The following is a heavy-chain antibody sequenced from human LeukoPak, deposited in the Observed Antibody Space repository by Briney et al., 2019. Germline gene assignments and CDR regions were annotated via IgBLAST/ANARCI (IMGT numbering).Heavy chain of an antibody. J-gene: IGHJ3*02. CDR2: IYTTGST. CDR3: ARGGACDFWSGYYRDNAFDI. D-gene: IGHD3-3*01. Sequence: SETLSLTCTVSGGSISNYYWSWIRQPAGKGLEWIGHIYTTGSTNYNPSLKSRVTMSVDTSKNQCTLKLSSVTAADTAVYYCARGGACDFWSGYYRDNAFDIWGQGTMVTVSS. V-gene: IGHV4-4*07. CDR1: GGSISNYY.